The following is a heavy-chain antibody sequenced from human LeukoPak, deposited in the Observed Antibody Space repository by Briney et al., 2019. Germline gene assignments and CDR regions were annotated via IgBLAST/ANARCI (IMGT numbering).Heavy chain of an antibody. Sequence: PGGSLRLSCAASGFTFSSYTMNWVRQAPGKGLEWVSQISSSSSTIYYADSVKGRFTISRDNAKNSLYLQMNSLRAEDTAVYYCARDSPQALAILHAFDIWGHGTMVTVSS. V-gene: IGHV3-48*01. J-gene: IGHJ3*02. CDR2: ISSSSSTI. CDR3: ARDSPQALAILHAFDI. CDR1: GFTFSSYT. D-gene: IGHD5-12*01.